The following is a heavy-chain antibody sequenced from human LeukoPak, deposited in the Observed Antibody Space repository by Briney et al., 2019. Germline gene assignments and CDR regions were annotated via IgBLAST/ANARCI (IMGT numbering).Heavy chain of an antibody. J-gene: IGHJ4*02. V-gene: IGHV3-23*01. CDR1: GFTFSNYA. Sequence: PGGSLRLSCAASGFTFSNYAMNWVRQAPGKGLEWVSATSGCGSSTYYADSVRGRFTISRDNSKNTLYLQINSLRAADTAVYSCARRTVAGEFYWGQGTLVSVSS. CDR2: TSGCGSST. D-gene: IGHD6-19*01. CDR3: ARRTVAGEFY.